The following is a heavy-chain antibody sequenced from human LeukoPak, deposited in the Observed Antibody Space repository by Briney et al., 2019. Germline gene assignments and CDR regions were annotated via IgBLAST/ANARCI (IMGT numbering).Heavy chain of an antibody. Sequence: SETLSLACTVSGGSIRSYYWSWIRQPPGKGLEWIGYIYYSGSTNYNPSLKSRVTISEDTSKNQFSLKLSSVTAADTAVYYCAGVVEVPAATGLWFDPWGQGTLVTVSS. CDR1: GGSIRSYY. V-gene: IGHV4-59*01. J-gene: IGHJ5*02. D-gene: IGHD2-2*01. CDR2: IYYSGST. CDR3: AGVVEVPAATGLWFDP.